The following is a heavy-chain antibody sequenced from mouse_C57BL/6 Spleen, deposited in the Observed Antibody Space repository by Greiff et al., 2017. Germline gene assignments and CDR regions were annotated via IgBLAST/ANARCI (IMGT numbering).Heavy chain of an antibody. J-gene: IGHJ4*01. CDR1: GFSLTSYG. V-gene: IGHV2-2*01. Sequence: VKLVESGPGLVQPSQSLSITCTVSGFSLTSYGVHWVRQSPGKGLEWLGVIWSGGSTDYNAAFISRLSISKDNSKSQVFFKMNSLHADDTAIYYCVRNSPYYSNSYAMDYWGQGTSVTVSS. D-gene: IGHD2-5*01. CDR2: IWSGGST. CDR3: VRNSPYYSNSYAMDY.